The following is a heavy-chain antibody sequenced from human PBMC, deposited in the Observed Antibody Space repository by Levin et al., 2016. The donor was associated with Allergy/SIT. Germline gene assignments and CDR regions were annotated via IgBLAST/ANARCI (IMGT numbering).Heavy chain of an antibody. CDR2: LKPDGSQK. Sequence: WIRQPPGKGLEWVATLKPDGSQKYSVDSVKGRSTITRDNAENSLYLQMNSLRAEDTAVYYCVRGHYGMDVWGQGTTVTVSS. V-gene: IGHV3-7*03. CDR3: VRGHYGMDV. J-gene: IGHJ6*02.